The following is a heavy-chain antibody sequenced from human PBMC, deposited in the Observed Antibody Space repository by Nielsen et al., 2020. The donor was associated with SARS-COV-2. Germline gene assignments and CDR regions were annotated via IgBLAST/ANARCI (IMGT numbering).Heavy chain of an antibody. Sequence: ASVKVSCKAFGYTFTNYAINWVRQAPGQGLEWMGIINPTGDSTRSAQKFQGRVTMTEDTSTDTAYMELSSLRSEDTAVYYCATAPPYCSSTSCSRENWFDPWGQGTLVTVSS. CDR1: GYTFTNYA. D-gene: IGHD2-2*01. CDR2: INPTGDST. CDR3: ATAPPYCSSTSCSRENWFDP. J-gene: IGHJ5*02. V-gene: IGHV1-46*01.